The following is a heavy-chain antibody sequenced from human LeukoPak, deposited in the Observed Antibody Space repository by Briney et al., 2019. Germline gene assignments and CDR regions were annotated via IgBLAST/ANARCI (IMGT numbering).Heavy chain of an antibody. CDR3: AATMVRGVSQTGY. V-gene: IGHV1-58*02. Sequence: GASEKVSCKASGFTLTSSAMQWVRQARGQRLEWIGWIVVGSGNTNYAQKFQERVTITRDMSTSTAYMELSSLRSEDTAVYYCAATMVRGVSQTGYWGQGTLVTVSS. CDR1: GFTLTSSA. CDR2: IVVGSGNT. J-gene: IGHJ4*02. D-gene: IGHD3-10*01.